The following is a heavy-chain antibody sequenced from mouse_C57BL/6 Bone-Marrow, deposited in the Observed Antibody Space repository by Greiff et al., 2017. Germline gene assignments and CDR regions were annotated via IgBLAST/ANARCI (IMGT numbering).Heavy chain of an antibody. CDR1: GYTFTSYW. J-gene: IGHJ4*01. CDR3: ARFPSIYYYGSSPFYAMDY. CDR2: IDPSDSET. V-gene: IGHV1-52*01. Sequence: QVQLQQPGAELVRPGSSVKLSCKASGYTFTSYWMHWVKQRPIQGLEWIGNIDPSDSETHYNQKFKDKAPLTVDKSSRTAYMQRSSLTSEDSAVYYCARFPSIYYYGSSPFYAMDYWGQGTSVTVSS. D-gene: IGHD1-1*01.